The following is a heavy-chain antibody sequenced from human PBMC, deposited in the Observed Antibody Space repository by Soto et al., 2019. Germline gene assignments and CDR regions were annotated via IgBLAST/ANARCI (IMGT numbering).Heavy chain of an antibody. V-gene: IGHV3-13*01. J-gene: IGHJ6*03. D-gene: IGHD3-3*01. Sequence: GGSLRLSCAASGFTFSSYDMHWVRQATGKGLEWVSAIGTAGDTYYPGSVKGRFTISRENAKNSLYLQMNSLRAGDTAVYYCARAASDDFWSGYYRGYYYYYMDVWGKGTTVTVSS. CDR2: IGTAGDT. CDR3: ARAASDDFWSGYYRGYYYYYMDV. CDR1: GFTFSSYD.